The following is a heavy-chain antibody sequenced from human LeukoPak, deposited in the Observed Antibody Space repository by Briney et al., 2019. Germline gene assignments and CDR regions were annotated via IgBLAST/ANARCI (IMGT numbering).Heavy chain of an antibody. J-gene: IGHJ3*01. CDR1: GGSISSYY. Sequence: PSETLSLTCTVSGGSISSYYWSWIRQPPGKGLEWIGYIYYSGSTNYNPSLKSRVTISVDTSKNQFSLKLSSVNGEDTAVYYCASLVVTPGGDAFDLWGQGTMVTVSS. CDR2: IYYSGST. D-gene: IGHD4-23*01. V-gene: IGHV4-59*01. CDR3: ASLVVTPGGDAFDL.